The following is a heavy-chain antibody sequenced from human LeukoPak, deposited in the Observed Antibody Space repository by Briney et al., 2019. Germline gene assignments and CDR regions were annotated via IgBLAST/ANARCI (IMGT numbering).Heavy chain of an antibody. Sequence: RPSQTLSLTCTVSGGSISSGGYYWSWIRQHPGKGLEWIGYIYYSGSTYYNPSLKSRVTISVDTSKNQFSLKLSSVTAADTAVYYRARVGSTTLLYYFDYWGQGTLVTVSS. J-gene: IGHJ4*02. V-gene: IGHV4-31*03. CDR2: IYYSGST. CDR1: GGSISSGGYY. CDR3: ARVGSTTLLYYFDY. D-gene: IGHD2-2*01.